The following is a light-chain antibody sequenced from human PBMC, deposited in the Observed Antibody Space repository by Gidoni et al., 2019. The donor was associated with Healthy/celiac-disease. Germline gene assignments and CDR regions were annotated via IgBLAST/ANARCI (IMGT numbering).Light chain of an antibody. V-gene: IGKV1-33*01. CDR1: QDISNY. Sequence: DIQMTQSPSSLSASVGDRVTITCQASQDISNYLNWYQQKPGKATKLLSYDASNLETGVPSRFSGSGSGTDFTFAISSLQPEDIATYYCQQYDNLPLTFGGRTKVEIK. J-gene: IGKJ4*01. CDR3: QQYDNLPLT. CDR2: DAS.